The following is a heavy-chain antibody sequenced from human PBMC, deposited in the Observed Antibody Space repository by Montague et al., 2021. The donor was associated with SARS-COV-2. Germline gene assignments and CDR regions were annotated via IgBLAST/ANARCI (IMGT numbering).Heavy chain of an antibody. CDR1: GASIRSDGFY. J-gene: IGHJ6*02. V-gene: IGHV4-61*02. CDR2: IDASGTT. D-gene: IGHD3-9*01. Sequence: TLSLTCTVSGASIRSDGFYWNWIRQPAGKGLEWIGRIDASGTTNYKPSLKSRVIISLDRSKNQFSLKLSSVIAADTAVYYCARSAFRYFDRPGMDFWGQGTTVTVSS. CDR3: ARSAFRYFDRPGMDF.